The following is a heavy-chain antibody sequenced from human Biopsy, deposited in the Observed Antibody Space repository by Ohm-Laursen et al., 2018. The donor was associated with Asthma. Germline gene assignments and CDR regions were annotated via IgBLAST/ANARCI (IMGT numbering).Heavy chain of an antibody. D-gene: IGHD3-3*02. J-gene: IGHJ1*01. V-gene: IGHV3-7*01. CDR3: ARTFHFWSPYHAEHYQL. Sequence: SLRLSCTASGFTFGDYWMSWVRQVPGKGLEWVANIKHDGTEKNHVDSLKGRFTISRDNAKNSLYLQMNSLRAEGTAVYYRARTFHFWSPYHAEHYQLWGQGTLVTVSS. CDR2: IKHDGTEK. CDR1: GFTFGDYW.